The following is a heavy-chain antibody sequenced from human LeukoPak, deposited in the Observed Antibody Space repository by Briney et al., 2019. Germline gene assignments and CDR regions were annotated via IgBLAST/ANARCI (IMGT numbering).Heavy chain of an antibody. D-gene: IGHD6-13*01. J-gene: IGHJ4*02. CDR3: ARESSSCHDY. CDR2: IYTDGKST. V-gene: IGHV3-74*01. Sequence: QAGGSLRLSFAPSGFTFGSYWMNGVRQAPGKGLVWVARIYTDGKSTSYAGSVKGRFTISRDNAKNMLYLQMNSLRADDTAVYYCARESSSCHDYWGQGTLVTVSS. CDR1: GFTFGSYW.